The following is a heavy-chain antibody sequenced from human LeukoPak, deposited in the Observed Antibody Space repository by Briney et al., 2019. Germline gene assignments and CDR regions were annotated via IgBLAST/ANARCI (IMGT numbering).Heavy chain of an antibody. CDR2: IRYDGSNK. CDR1: GFTFSSYG. D-gene: IGHD6-19*01. V-gene: IGHV3-30*02. J-gene: IGHJ3*02. Sequence: PGGSLRLSCAASGFTFSSYGMHWVRQAPGKGLEWVAFIRYDGSNKYYADSVKGRFTISRDNSKNTLYLQMNSLRAEDTAVYYCAKDGPYSSGWYSWGAGRGDAFDIWGQGTMVTVSS. CDR3: AKDGPYSSGWYSWGAGRGDAFDI.